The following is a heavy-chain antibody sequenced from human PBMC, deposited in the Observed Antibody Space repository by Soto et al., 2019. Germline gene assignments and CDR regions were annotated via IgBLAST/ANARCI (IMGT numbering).Heavy chain of an antibody. CDR3: ARGRDGSGSYYNPLFDY. Sequence: SETLSLTCAVYGGSFSGYYWSWIRQPPGKGLEWIGEINHSGSTNYNPSLKSRVTISVDTSKNLFSLKLSSVTAADTAVYYCARGRDGSGSYYNPLFDYWGQGTLVTVSS. CDR2: INHSGST. J-gene: IGHJ4*02. V-gene: IGHV4-34*01. CDR1: GGSFSGYY. D-gene: IGHD3-10*01.